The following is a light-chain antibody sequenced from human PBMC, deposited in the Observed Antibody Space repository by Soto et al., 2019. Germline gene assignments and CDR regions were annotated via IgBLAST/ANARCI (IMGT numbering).Light chain of an antibody. CDR1: TSNIGTNY. Sequence: QSVLTQPSSASGTPGQRVTISCSGTTSNIGTNYVYWYQQLPGMAPKLVMYSTDRRPSGVPGRFSGSKSGTSAFLAITGLRSEDEANYYCSAWDDSLSGPVFGGGTKLTVL. J-gene: IGLJ2*01. V-gene: IGLV1-47*02. CDR2: STD. CDR3: SAWDDSLSGPV.